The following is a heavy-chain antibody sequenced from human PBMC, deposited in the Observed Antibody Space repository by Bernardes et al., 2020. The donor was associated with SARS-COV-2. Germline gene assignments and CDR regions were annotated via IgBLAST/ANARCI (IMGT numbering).Heavy chain of an antibody. Sequence: GESLKISCKGSGYSFTSYWIGWVRQMPGKGLEWMGIIYPGDSDTRYSPSFQGQVTISADKSISTAYLQWSSLKASDTAMYYCARQYSGYDYRTSYYYYYGMDVWGQGTTVTVSS. CDR3: ARQYSGYDYRTSYYYYYGMDV. CDR1: GYSFTSYW. J-gene: IGHJ6*02. D-gene: IGHD5-12*01. V-gene: IGHV5-51*01. CDR2: IYPGDSDT.